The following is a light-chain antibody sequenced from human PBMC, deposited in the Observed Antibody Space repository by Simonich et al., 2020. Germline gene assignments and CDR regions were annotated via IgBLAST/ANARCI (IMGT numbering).Light chain of an antibody. CDR2: WAT. Sequence: DIVMTPSPDSLAVSLGERATINCKSSQSVLYSSNTKNYLAWYQQKPGQPPKMLIYWATTRESGVPDRFSGSGSGTDFTLTISSLQAEDVAVYYCQQYYSTPITFGQGTRLEIK. CDR1: QSVLYSSNTKNY. J-gene: IGKJ5*01. V-gene: IGKV4-1*01. CDR3: QQYYSTPIT.